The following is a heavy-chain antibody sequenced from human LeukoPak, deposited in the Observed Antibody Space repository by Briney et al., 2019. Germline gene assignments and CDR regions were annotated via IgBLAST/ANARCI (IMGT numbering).Heavy chain of an antibody. CDR1: GFSLRNYW. Sequence: GGSLRLSCSASGFSLRNYWMHWLRQAPGKGLVWVSRISSDATTINYADSVKSRFAIFRDNATNTLYLQMNSLKAEYTAVYFCARGGSVIVSDPIRGFDNWGQGTLVTVSS. CDR2: ISSDATTI. CDR3: ARGGSVIVSDPIRGFDN. D-gene: IGHD2/OR15-2a*01. V-gene: IGHV3-74*01. J-gene: IGHJ4*02.